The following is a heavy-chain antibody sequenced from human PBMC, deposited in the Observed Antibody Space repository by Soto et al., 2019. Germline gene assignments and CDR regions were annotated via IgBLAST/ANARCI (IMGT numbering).Heavy chain of an antibody. Sequence: GGSLRLSCAASGFTFSNYWMSWVRQTPGKGLEWVANIKQDGSEKYYVDSVKGRFTISRDNAKNSLYLQMNSLRAEDTAVYYCARDAVHLPAAAAGFDYWGQGTLVTVSS. CDR1: GFTFSNYW. CDR2: IKQDGSEK. CDR3: ARDAVHLPAAAAGFDY. D-gene: IGHD6-13*01. V-gene: IGHV3-7*05. J-gene: IGHJ4*02.